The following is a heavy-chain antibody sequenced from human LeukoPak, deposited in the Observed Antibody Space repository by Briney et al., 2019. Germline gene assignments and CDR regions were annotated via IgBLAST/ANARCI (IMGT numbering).Heavy chain of an antibody. J-gene: IGHJ4*02. CDR2: ISAYNGNT. Sequence: ASVKVSCKASGYTFTNYGISWVRQAPGQGLEWMGWISAYNGNTNYAQKLQGRVTMTTDTSTSTAYMELRSLRSDDTAVYYCARLGDTAMVTFGPVDYWGQGTLVTVSS. V-gene: IGHV1-18*01. CDR3: ARLGDTAMVTFGPVDY. CDR1: GYTFTNYG. D-gene: IGHD5-18*01.